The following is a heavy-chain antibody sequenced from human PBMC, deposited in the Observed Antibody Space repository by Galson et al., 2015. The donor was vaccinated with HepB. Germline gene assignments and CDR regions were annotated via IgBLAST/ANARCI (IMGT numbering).Heavy chain of an antibody. D-gene: IGHD4/OR15-4a*01. Sequence: SLRLSCAASGFTFSSYAMSWVRQAPGKGLEWVSAISGSGGSTYYADSVKGRFTISRDNSKNTLYLQMNSLRAEDTAVYYCAKCLKDERGSGAPPFQHWGPGTLVTVSS. CDR1: GFTFSSYA. CDR2: ISGSGGST. CDR3: AKCLKDERGSGAPPFQH. J-gene: IGHJ1*01. V-gene: IGHV3-23*01.